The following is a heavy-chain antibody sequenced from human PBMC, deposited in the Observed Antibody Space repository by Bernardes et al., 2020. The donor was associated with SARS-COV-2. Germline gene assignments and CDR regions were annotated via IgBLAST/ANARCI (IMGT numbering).Heavy chain of an antibody. CDR3: ASLRYYDFWSGSPSTIFDY. D-gene: IGHD3-3*01. CDR1: GGSISSSSYY. V-gene: IGHV4-39*01. J-gene: IGHJ4*02. CDR2: IYSSGTT. Sequence: LSLTCTVSGGSISSSSYYWDWIRQPPGKGLEWIGSIYSSGTTYYNPSLKSRLTISVDTSKNQFSLKLSSVTAADTAVYYCASLRYYDFWSGSPSTIFDYWGQGTLVTVSS.